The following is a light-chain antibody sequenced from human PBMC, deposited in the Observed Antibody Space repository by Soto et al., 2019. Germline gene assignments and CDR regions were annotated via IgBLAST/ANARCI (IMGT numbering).Light chain of an antibody. CDR1: SSDVGGYNH. V-gene: IGLV2-14*01. J-gene: IGLJ1*01. CDR3: SSCASSSSYV. Sequence: QSALTQPASVSWSPGHSITISCTGTSSDVGGYNHVSWYQIHPGKAPKLIIYEVTSRPSGVSYRFSGSKSGNSASLTISGLQAEDEADYYCSSCASSSSYVFGGGTKVTV. CDR2: EVT.